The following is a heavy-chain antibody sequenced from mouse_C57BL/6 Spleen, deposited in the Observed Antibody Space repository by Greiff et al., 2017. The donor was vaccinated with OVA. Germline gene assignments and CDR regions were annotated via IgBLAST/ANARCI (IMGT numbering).Heavy chain of an antibody. V-gene: IGHV5-17*01. CDR3: ARDDGYDYYAMDY. J-gene: IGHJ4*01. Sequence: EVQGVESGGGLVKPGGSLKLSCAASGFTFSDYGLHWVRQAPEKGLEWVAYISSGSSTIYYADTVKGRFTISRDNAKNTLFLQMTSLRSEDTAMYYCARDDGYDYYAMDYWGQGTSVTVSS. D-gene: IGHD2-3*01. CDR1: GFTFSDYG. CDR2: ISSGSSTI.